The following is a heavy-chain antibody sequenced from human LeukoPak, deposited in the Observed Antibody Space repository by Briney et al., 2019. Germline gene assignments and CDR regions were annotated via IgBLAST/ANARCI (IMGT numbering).Heavy chain of an antibody. Sequence: PGGSLRLSCAGSGFTFSSYSMNWVRQAPGKGLEWVSHITASGTAMFYADSVKGRFTISRDNAKNSLYLQMNSLRAEDTAVYYCARGSTYYDSSGQVPFDYWGQGTLVTVSS. CDR2: ITASGTAM. CDR1: GFTFSSYS. CDR3: ARGSTYYDSSGQVPFDY. J-gene: IGHJ4*02. D-gene: IGHD3-22*01. V-gene: IGHV3-48*01.